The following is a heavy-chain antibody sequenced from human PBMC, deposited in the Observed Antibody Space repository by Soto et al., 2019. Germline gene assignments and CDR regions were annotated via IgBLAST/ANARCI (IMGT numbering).Heavy chain of an antibody. CDR2: ISGSGGST. CDR1: GFTFSSYA. V-gene: IGHV3-23*01. J-gene: IGHJ5*02. D-gene: IGHD2-2*01. Sequence: GGSLRLSCAASGFTFSSYAMSWVRQAPGKGLEWVSAISGSGGSTYYADSVKGRFTITRDNSKNTLYLQMNSLRAEDTAVYYCAKQTYCSSTSCYDNWFDPRGQGTLVTVSS. CDR3: AKQTYCSSTSCYDNWFDP.